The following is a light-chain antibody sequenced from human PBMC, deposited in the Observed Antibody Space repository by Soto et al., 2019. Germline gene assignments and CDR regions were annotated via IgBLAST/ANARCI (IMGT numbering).Light chain of an antibody. CDR1: QSITNY. CDR3: QQSYSTPWT. V-gene: IGKV1-39*01. J-gene: IGKJ1*01. Sequence: DIQMTQSPSSLSASVGDRVTITCRASQSITNYLKWYQQKPGKAPKLLIYAASSLQSGVPSRFSGSESGTDFTLSISSLQPEDFATYYCQQSYSTPWTFGQGTKVEIK. CDR2: AAS.